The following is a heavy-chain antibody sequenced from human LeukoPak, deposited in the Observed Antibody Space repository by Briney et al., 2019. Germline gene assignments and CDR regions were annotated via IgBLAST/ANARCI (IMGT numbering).Heavy chain of an antibody. J-gene: IGHJ3*02. D-gene: IGHD3-22*01. CDR1: GFTFDDYA. CDR3: ARDLESRVVITTDAFDI. Sequence: GGSLRLSCAASGFTFDDYAMHWVRQAPGKGLEWVSGISWNSGSIGYADSVKGRFTISRDNAKNSLYLQMNSLRAEDTALYYCARDLESRVVITTDAFDIWGQGTMVTVSS. CDR2: ISWNSGSI. V-gene: IGHV3-9*01.